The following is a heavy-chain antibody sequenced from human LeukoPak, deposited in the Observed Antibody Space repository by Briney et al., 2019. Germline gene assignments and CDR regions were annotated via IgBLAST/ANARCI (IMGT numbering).Heavy chain of an antibody. CDR3: AREYRNTLDY. CDR1: GDSVSTNSVA. V-gene: IGHV6-1*01. D-gene: IGHD1-26*01. CDR2: TYYRSRWYY. Sequence: SQTLSLTCAISGDSVSTNSVAWNWIRQSPSRGLEWLGRTYYRSRWYYDYAVSVKSRITINPDTSKNHFSLQLHSVTLEDTAVYYCAREYRNTLDYWGQGTLVPVSS. J-gene: IGHJ4*02.